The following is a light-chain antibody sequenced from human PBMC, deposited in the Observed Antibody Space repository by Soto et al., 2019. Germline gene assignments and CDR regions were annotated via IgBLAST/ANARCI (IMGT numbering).Light chain of an antibody. Sequence: EIVLTQSPGTLSLSPGGRAPLSCRASQYINTRLAWYQHRPGQAPRLLIYQTSIRAAGIPARFSASGSGTDFTLTISSLQPEDFATYYCLQDYDYPRTFGQGTKVDI. CDR1: QYINTR. J-gene: IGKJ1*01. V-gene: IGKV3-11*01. CDR3: LQDYDYPRT. CDR2: QTS.